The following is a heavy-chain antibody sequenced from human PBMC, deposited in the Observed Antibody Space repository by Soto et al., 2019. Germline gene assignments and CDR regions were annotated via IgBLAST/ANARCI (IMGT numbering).Heavy chain of an antibody. CDR3: AKDPRYIYGYSAEY. J-gene: IGHJ4*02. V-gene: IGHV3-15*01. CDR1: GFTFIDHA. CDR2: IKSKTDGGTT. Sequence: GGSLRLPWAASGFTFIDHAMNWVRQAPGKGLEWVGRIKSKTDGGTTDYAAPVKGRFTISRDDSKNTLYLQMNSLKTEDTAVYYCAKDPRYIYGYSAEYWGQGTLVTVSS. D-gene: IGHD5-18*01.